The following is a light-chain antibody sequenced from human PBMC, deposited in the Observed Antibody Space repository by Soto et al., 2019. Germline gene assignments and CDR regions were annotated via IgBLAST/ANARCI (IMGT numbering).Light chain of an antibody. CDR1: QGISTY. Sequence: DIQLTQSPSFLSASVGDRVTITCRASQGISTYLAWYQQSPGKAPTLLIYAASTLQSGVPSRFSGSGSGTEFTLTISSLQPVDFATYFAQQLYSSPLSLGGETKVEIQ. V-gene: IGKV1-9*01. CDR3: QQLYSSPLS. CDR2: AAS. J-gene: IGKJ4*01.